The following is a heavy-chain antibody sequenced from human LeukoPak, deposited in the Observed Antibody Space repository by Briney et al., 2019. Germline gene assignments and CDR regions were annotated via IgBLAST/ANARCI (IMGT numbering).Heavy chain of an antibody. Sequence: SETLSLTCSVSGGSISTYYWTWIRQSPEKGLEWIGYIYYNGYTNFNPSLKSRVTISVDTSNNQFSLEVASVTAADTAVYYCARAPPRGGWFDPWGQGTLVTVSS. D-gene: IGHD3-10*01. CDR2: IYYNGYT. CDR1: GGSISTYY. V-gene: IGHV4-59*01. J-gene: IGHJ5*02. CDR3: ARAPPRGGWFDP.